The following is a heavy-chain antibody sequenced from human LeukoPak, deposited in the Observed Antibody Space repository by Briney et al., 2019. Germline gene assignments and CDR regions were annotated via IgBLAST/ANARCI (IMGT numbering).Heavy chain of an antibody. V-gene: IGHV3-30*02. Sequence: PGGSLRLSCAASGFTFSSYGMHWVRQAPGKGLEWVAVIWYGGSNKYYADSVKGRFTISRDNSKNTLYLQMNNLRAEDTAVYYCAKDPRHILTGPLDYWGQGTLVTVSS. CDR3: AKDPRHILTGPLDY. D-gene: IGHD3-9*01. CDR2: IWYGGSNK. J-gene: IGHJ4*02. CDR1: GFTFSSYG.